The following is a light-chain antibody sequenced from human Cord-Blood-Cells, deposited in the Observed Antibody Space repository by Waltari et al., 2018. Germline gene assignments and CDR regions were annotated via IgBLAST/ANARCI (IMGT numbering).Light chain of an antibody. CDR1: QSVLYSSNNKNY. CDR2: WAS. CDR3: QQYYSTPPVT. Sequence: DIVMTESPDSLAVSLGERATINCKSNQSVLYSSNNKNYLAWYQQKPGTPPKLLIYWASTRESGVPDRFSGSGSGTDFTLTISSLQAEDVAVYYCQQYYSTPPVTFGQGTKVEIK. J-gene: IGKJ1*01. V-gene: IGKV4-1*01.